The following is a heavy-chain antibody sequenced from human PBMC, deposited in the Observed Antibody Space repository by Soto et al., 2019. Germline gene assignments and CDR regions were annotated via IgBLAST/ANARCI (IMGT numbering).Heavy chain of an antibody. Sequence: ASVKVSCKASGYTFTSYGISWVRQAPGQGLEWMGWISAYNGNTSYAQKLQGRVTMTTDTSTSTAYMELRSLRSDDTAVYYCARDSRSYIWNYRLDYWGQGTLVTVSS. CDR3: ARDSRSYIWNYRLDY. CDR1: GYTFTSYG. CDR2: ISAYNGNT. D-gene: IGHD1-7*01. J-gene: IGHJ4*02. V-gene: IGHV1-18*04.